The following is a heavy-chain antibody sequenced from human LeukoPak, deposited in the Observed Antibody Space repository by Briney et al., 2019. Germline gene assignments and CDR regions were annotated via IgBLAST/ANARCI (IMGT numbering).Heavy chain of an antibody. J-gene: IGHJ5*02. D-gene: IGHD6-13*01. Sequence: SETLSLTCAVYGESFSGYYWSWIRQPPGKGLEWIGEINHSGSTNYNPSLKSRVTISVDTSKNQFSLKLSSVTAADTAVYYCAIRAGYSSSWYRGHNWFDPWGQGTLVTVSS. CDR2: INHSGST. CDR3: AIRAGYSSSWYRGHNWFDP. CDR1: GESFSGYY. V-gene: IGHV4-34*01.